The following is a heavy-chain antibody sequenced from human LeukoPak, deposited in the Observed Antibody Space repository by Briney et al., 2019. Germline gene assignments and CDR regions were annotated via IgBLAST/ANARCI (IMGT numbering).Heavy chain of an antibody. V-gene: IGHV4-34*01. CDR2: INHSGST. Sequence: GSLRLSCAASGFTVSNNYMSWIRQPPGKGLEWIGEINHSGSTNYNPSLKSRVTISVDTSKNQFSLKLSSVTAADTAVYYCARGLRYSSSSRRAYYFDYWGQGTLVTVSS. J-gene: IGHJ4*02. D-gene: IGHD6-13*01. CDR1: GFTVSNNY. CDR3: ARGLRYSSSSRRAYYFDY.